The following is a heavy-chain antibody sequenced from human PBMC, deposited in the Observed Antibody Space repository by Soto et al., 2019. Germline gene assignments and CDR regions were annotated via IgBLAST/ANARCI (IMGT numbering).Heavy chain of an antibody. Sequence: SETLSLTCAVSGGSISSGGYSWSWIRQPPGKGLEWIGYIYHSGSTYYNPSLKSRVTISVDRSKNQFSLKLSSVTAADTAVYYCAFSSFDAFDIWGQGTMVTVS. CDR2: IYHSGST. CDR1: GGSISSGGYS. D-gene: IGHD6-6*01. J-gene: IGHJ3*02. CDR3: AFSSFDAFDI. V-gene: IGHV4-30-2*01.